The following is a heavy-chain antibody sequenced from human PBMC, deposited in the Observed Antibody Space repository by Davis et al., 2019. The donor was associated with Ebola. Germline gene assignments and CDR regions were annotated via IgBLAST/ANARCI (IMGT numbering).Heavy chain of an antibody. CDR1: GFTFSSYA. CDR3: AKDNDYIWGSYRYPAPLDY. Sequence: GESLKISCAASGFTFSSYAMHWVRQAPGKGLEWVAVISYDGSNKYYADSVKGRFTISRDNSKNTLYLQMNSLRAEDTAVYYCAKDNDYIWGSYRYPAPLDYWGQGTLVTVSS. D-gene: IGHD3-16*02. CDR2: ISYDGSNK. J-gene: IGHJ4*02. V-gene: IGHV3-30-3*01.